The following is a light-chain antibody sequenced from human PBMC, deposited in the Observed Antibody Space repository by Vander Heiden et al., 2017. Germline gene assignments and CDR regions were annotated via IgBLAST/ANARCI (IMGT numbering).Light chain of an antibody. J-gene: IGLJ3*02. V-gene: IGLV1-44*01. CDR3: ATWDGSLNGWV. CDR1: KSNIGSYV. CDR2: SND. Sequence: QSVLTQPPSASATPGQRVTISCSGSKSNIGSYVVYWYQQLPRTAPKLLIYSNDERLSGVPDRFSGSRSGTSASLAISCLQPEDEADYYCATWDGSLNGWVFGGGTKLTVL.